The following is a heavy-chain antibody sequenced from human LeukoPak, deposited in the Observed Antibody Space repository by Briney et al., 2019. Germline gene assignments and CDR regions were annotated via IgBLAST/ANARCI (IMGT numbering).Heavy chain of an antibody. CDR1: GYHFTSYW. CDR2: IDPRDAYT. Sequence: GESLKISCQGSGYHFTSYWINWVRQMPGKGLEWMGTIDPRDAYTNYSPSFQGHVTISADKSISTAYLQWSSLKASDTAVYYCARRHYYGSGSYPYWGQGTLVTVSS. J-gene: IGHJ4*02. CDR3: ARRHYYGSGSYPY. D-gene: IGHD3-10*01. V-gene: IGHV5-10-1*01.